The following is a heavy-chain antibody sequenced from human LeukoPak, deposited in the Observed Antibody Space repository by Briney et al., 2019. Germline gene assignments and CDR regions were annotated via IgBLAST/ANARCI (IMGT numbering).Heavy chain of an antibody. D-gene: IGHD2-2*01. V-gene: IGHV3-23*01. CDR3: AKDSEYCSSTSCYAGDY. J-gene: IGHJ4*02. CDR2: ISGSGGST. CDR1: GFTLSSYA. Sequence: GGSLRLSCAASGFTLSSYAMSWVRQAPGKGLEWVPAISGSGGSTYYADSVKGRFTISRDNSKNTLYLQMNSLRAEDTAVYYCAKDSEYCSSTSCYAGDYWGQGTLVTVSS.